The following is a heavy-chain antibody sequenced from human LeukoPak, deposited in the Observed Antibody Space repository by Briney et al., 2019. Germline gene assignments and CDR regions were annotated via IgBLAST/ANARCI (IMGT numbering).Heavy chain of an antibody. V-gene: IGHV3-30-3*01. CDR3: ARAGIAAVYYYYGMDV. J-gene: IGHJ6*02. CDR2: ISYDGSNK. CDR1: GFTFSSYA. D-gene: IGHD6-13*01. Sequence: GGSLRLSCAASGFTFSSYAMHWVRQAPGKGLEWVAVISYDGSNKYYADSVKGRFTISRDNSRNSLYLQMNSLRAEDTAVYYCARAGIAAVYYYYGMDVWGQGTTVTVSS.